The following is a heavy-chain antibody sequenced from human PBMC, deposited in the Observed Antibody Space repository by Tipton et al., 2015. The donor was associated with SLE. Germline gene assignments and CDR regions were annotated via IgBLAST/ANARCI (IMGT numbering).Heavy chain of an antibody. Sequence: TLSLTCAVYGGAFSGYYWSWIRQPAGKGLEWIGRIYTSGSTNYKPSLKSRVTMSVDTSKNQFSLKLSSVTAADTAVYYCARASWYHHAFDIWGQGTMVTVSS. CDR3: ARASWYHHAFDI. J-gene: IGHJ3*02. V-gene: IGHV4-59*10. CDR1: GGAFSGYY. D-gene: IGHD2-15*01. CDR2: IYTSGST.